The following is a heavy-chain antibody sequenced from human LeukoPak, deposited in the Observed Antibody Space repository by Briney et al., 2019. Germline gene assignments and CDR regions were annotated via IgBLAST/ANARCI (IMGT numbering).Heavy chain of an antibody. CDR3: ARSGGYCSSTSCNETLYYYYYMDV. CDR1: GGSFSGYY. J-gene: IGHJ6*03. D-gene: IGHD2-2*01. Sequence: SETLSLTCAVYGGSFSGYYWSWTRQPPGKGLEWIGEINHSGSTNYNPSLKSRVTISVDTSKNQFSLKLSSVTAADTAVYYCARSGGYCSSTSCNETLYYYYYMDVWGKGTTVTVSS. V-gene: IGHV4-34*01. CDR2: INHSGST.